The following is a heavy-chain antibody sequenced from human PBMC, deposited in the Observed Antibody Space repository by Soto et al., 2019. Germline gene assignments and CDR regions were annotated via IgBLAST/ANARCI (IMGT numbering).Heavy chain of an antibody. V-gene: IGHV3-30*18. CDR2: MSIDGMNQ. J-gene: IGHJ5*02. Sequence: SGGSLRLSCAGSGFTLSDHYIDWVRQAPGKGLEWVGVMSIDGMNQHYGDSVRGRFTISRDTSKNTLYLQMDSLRPEDTAVYYCAKEQFNTGWTQPGSWGQGTLVTVSS. D-gene: IGHD6-19*01. CDR3: AKEQFNTGWTQPGS. CDR1: GFTLSDHY.